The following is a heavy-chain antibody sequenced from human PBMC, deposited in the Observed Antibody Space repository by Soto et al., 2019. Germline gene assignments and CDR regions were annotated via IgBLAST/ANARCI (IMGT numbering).Heavy chain of an antibody. CDR3: ATHPMYTITYYSGMDV. D-gene: IGHD1-1*01. CDR2: IIPIFDTA. V-gene: IGHV1-69*12. Sequence: QVQLVQSGAEVKKPGSSVRVSCKASGGTFSSYAIIWVRQAPGQGLAWMGGIIPIFDTADYAQKFQGRVTITADESTSTAYMELSSLRSEYTAVYYCATHPMYTITYYSGMDVWGQGTTVTVSS. CDR1: GGTFSSYA. J-gene: IGHJ6*02.